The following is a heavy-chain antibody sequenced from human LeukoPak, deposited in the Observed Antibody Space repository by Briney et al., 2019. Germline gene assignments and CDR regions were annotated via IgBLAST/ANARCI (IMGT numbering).Heavy chain of an antibody. D-gene: IGHD3-22*01. V-gene: IGHV3-7*05. CDR1: GFTVSNYW. CDR3: ARDSYYYDSSADYGDDAFDI. J-gene: IGHJ3*02. Sequence: PGGSLRVSCAASGFTVSNYWMSWVRQAPGKGLEWVANIKQDGSEKYFVGSVKGRFTISRDNAKNSLYLQMNSLRAEDTALYYCARDSYYYDSSADYGDDAFDIWGQGTMVTVSS. CDR2: IKQDGSEK.